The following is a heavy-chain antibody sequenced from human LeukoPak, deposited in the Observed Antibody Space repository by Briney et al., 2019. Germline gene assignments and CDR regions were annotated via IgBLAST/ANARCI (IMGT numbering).Heavy chain of an antibody. CDR1: GFTFSSYG. V-gene: IGHV3-33*01. Sequence: GGSLRLSCAASGFTFSSYGMHWVRQAPGKGLEWVAVIWYDGNNKYYADSVKGRFTISRDNSKNTLYLQMNSLRAEDTAVYYCARDSRITIFGVVEGMDVWGQGTTVTVSS. CDR2: IWYDGNNK. CDR3: ARDSRITIFGVVEGMDV. J-gene: IGHJ6*02. D-gene: IGHD3-3*01.